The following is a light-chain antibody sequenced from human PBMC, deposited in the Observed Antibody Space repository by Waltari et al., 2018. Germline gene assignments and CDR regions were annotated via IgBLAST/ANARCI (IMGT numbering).Light chain of an antibody. J-gene: IGLJ3*02. V-gene: IGLV3-25*03. Sequence: SYELTQPPSVSVSPGQTARIPCSAAALPTPYAHWYQQKPGQATVLVIYKDTERPSGIPERFSGSNSGTTVTLTISGVQAEDEADYYCQSADSSGPYRVFGGGTKLTVL. CDR2: KDT. CDR3: QSADSSGPYRV. CDR1: ALPTPY.